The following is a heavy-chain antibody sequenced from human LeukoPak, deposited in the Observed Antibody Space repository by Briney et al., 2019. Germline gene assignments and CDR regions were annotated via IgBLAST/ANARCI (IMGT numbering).Heavy chain of an antibody. V-gene: IGHV3-30-3*01. D-gene: IGHD3-10*01. CDR2: ISYDGSNK. Sequence: GGSLRLSCAASGFTFSSYAMHWVRQAPGKGLEWVAVISYDGSNKYYADSVKGRFTISRDNSKNTLYLQMNSLRAEDTAVYYCARVFRRVLLWFGELFALDYWGQGTLVTVSS. CDR1: GFTFSSYA. CDR3: ARVFRRVLLWFGELFALDY. J-gene: IGHJ4*02.